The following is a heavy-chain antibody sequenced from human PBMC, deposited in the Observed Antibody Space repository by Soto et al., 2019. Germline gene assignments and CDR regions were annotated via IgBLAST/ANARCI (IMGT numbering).Heavy chain of an antibody. V-gene: IGHV4-30-2*01. CDR2: IYHSGST. J-gene: IGHJ5*02. CDR1: GGSISSGGYS. Sequence: SETLSLTCAVSGGSISSGGYSWSWIRQPPGKGLEWIGYIYHSGSTYYNPSLKSRVTISVDRSKNQFSLKLSSVTAADTAVYYCARLGPYSGGGRCFQRPHSWFDPRGQGSLVTVSS. CDR3: ARLGPYSGGGRCFQRPHSWFDP. D-gene: IGHD2-15*01.